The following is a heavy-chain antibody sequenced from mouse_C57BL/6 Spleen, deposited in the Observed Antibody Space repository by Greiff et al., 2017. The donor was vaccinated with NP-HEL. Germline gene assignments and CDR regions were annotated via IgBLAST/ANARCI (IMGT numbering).Heavy chain of an antibody. CDR2: IHPNSGST. V-gene: IGHV1-64*01. D-gene: IGHD4-1*02. J-gene: IGHJ2*01. Sequence: QVHVKQPGAELVKPGASVKLSCKASGYTFTSYWMHWVKQRPGQGLEWIGMIHPNSGSTNYNEKFKSKATLTVDKSSSTAYMQLSSLTSEDSAVYYCARPQLDYFDYWGQGTTLTVSS. CDR3: ARPQLDYFDY. CDR1: GYTFTSYW.